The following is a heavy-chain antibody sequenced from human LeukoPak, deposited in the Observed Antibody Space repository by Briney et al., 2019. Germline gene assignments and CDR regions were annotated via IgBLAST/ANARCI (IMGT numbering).Heavy chain of an antibody. D-gene: IGHD3-10*01. Sequence: ASVKVSCKASGYTFTSYAMNWVRQAPGQGLEWMGWINTNTGNPTYAQGFTGRFVFSLDTSVSTAYLQISSLKAEDTAVYYCARVILWFGELFPAYYGMDVWGQGTTVTVSS. V-gene: IGHV7-4-1*02. CDR3: ARVILWFGELFPAYYGMDV. J-gene: IGHJ6*02. CDR2: INTNTGNP. CDR1: GYTFTSYA.